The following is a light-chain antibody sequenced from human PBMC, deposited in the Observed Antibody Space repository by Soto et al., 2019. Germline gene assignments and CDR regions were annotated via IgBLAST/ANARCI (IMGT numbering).Light chain of an antibody. V-gene: IGLV2-23*01. Sequence: LTQPASVSGSPGQSITISCTGTSSDIGSYNLVSWYHQHPGKAPKLMIYEATKRPSGVSNRFSGSKSGTTASLTISGLQAEDEADYYCCSYAGSSTYVFGTGTKVTVL. CDR1: SSDIGSYNL. J-gene: IGLJ1*01. CDR3: CSYAGSSTYV. CDR2: EAT.